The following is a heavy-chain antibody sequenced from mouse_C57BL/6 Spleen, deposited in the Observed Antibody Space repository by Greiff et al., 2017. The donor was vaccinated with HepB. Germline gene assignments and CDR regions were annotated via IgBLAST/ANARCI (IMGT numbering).Heavy chain of an antibody. J-gene: IGHJ1*03. CDR1: GYTFTSYW. V-gene: IGHV1-64*01. CDR2: IHPNSGST. Sequence: VQLQQPGAELVKPGASVKLSCKASGYTFTSYWMHWVKQRPGQGLEWIGMIHPNSGSTNYNEKFKSKATLTVDKSSSTAYMQLSSLTSEDSAVYYCARRGIYSNFLYFDVWGTGTTVTVSS. D-gene: IGHD2-5*01. CDR3: ARRGIYSNFLYFDV.